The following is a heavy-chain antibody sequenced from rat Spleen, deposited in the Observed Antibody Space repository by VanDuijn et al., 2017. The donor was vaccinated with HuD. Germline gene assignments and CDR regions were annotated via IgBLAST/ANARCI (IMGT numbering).Heavy chain of an antibody. D-gene: IGHD1-10*01. J-gene: IGHJ2*01. CDR1: GFTFSKYG. CDR3: TRGANYAFDY. V-gene: IGHV5-29*01. Sequence: EVELVESGGGLVQPGRSMRLSCAASGFTFSKYGMAWVRQAPTKGLEWVASISYDGTATYYRDSVKGRFTLSRDNAKSTLYLQMSTLRSEDTATYYCTRGANYAFDYWGQGVMVTVSS. CDR2: ISYDGTAT.